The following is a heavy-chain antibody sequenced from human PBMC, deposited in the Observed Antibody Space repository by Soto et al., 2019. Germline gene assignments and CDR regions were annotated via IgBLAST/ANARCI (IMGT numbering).Heavy chain of an antibody. CDR2: IAYDGSNK. Sequence: QVQLVESGGGVVQPGRSLRLSCVASGFSISRSAMHWVRQAPGKGLEWVAVIAYDGSNKWKADSAKGRFTISRDNSKNTLYLEMSSLRAEDTAVYFCARDMQAGDDNVNWFAPWGQGTLVTVSS. CDR3: ARDMQAGDDNVNWFAP. V-gene: IGHV3-30-3*01. J-gene: IGHJ5*02. D-gene: IGHD1-1*01. CDR1: GFSISRSA.